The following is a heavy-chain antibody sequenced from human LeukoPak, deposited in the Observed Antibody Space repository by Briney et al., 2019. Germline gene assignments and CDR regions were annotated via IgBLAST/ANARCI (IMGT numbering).Heavy chain of an antibody. CDR2: IIPIFGTA. D-gene: IGHD4-17*01. CDR3: ARGSRLRSKGWFDP. Sequence: ASVKVSCKASGGTFSSYAISWVRQAPGQGLEWMGGIIPIFGTANYAQKFQGRVTITTDESTSTAYMELSSLRSEDTAVYYCARGSRLRSKGWFDPWGQGTLVTVSS. J-gene: IGHJ5*02. CDR1: GGTFSSYA. V-gene: IGHV1-69*05.